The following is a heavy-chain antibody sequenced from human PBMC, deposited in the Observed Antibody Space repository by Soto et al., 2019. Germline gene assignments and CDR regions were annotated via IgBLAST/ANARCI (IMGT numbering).Heavy chain of an antibody. V-gene: IGHV4-34*01. J-gene: IGHJ3*02. CDR1: GGSFSGYY. CDR3: ARVVLRYFVSPPDAFDI. Sequence: QVQLQQWGAGLLKPSETLSLTCAVYGGSFSGYYWSWIRQPPGKGLEWIGEINHSGSTNYNPSLKSRVTISVDTSKNQFSRKLSSVTAADTAVYYCARVVLRYFVSPPDAFDIGGQGTMVTVSS. CDR2: INHSGST. D-gene: IGHD3-9*01.